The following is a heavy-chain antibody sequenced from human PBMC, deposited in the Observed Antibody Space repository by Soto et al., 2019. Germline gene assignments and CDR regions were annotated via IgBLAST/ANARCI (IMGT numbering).Heavy chain of an antibody. Sequence: QLQLQESGSRLVKSSETLSLTCAVSGDTISTGGYSWAWIRQPPGKALEWIVHTYHSGNPYYNPSRKSRVIISVDRSKNQFSLKLSSVTAADTAVYYCARETYGEYVGYFDPWGQGTLVTVSS. CDR3: ARETYGEYVGYFDP. D-gene: IGHD4-17*01. J-gene: IGHJ5*02. CDR2: TYHSGNP. V-gene: IGHV4-30-2*01. CDR1: GDTISTGGYS.